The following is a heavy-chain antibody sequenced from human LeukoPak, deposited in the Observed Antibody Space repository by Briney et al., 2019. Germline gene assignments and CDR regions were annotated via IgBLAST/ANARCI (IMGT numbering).Heavy chain of an antibody. CDR1: GGTFSSYA. CDR2: IIPIFGTA. Sequence: SVKVSCKAPGGTFSSYAISWVRQAPGQGLEWMGGIIPIFGTANYAQKFQGRVTITADESTSTAYMELSSLRSEDTAVYYCARVIAALPGYYYGMDVWGQGTTVTVSS. D-gene: IGHD6-6*01. V-gene: IGHV1-69*13. CDR3: ARVIAALPGYYYGMDV. J-gene: IGHJ6*02.